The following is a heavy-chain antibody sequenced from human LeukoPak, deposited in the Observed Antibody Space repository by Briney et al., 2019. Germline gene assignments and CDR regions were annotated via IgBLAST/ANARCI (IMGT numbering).Heavy chain of an antibody. Sequence: AASVKVSCKASGYTFTSYYLHWVRQAPGQGLEWMGIINPSSGSTNYAQKFQGRVTMTRDTSTSTVYMELSSLRSEDTAVYYCARVASYSSSWYYFDYWGQGTLVTVSS. CDR1: GYTFTSYY. CDR3: ARVASYSSSWYYFDY. J-gene: IGHJ4*02. D-gene: IGHD6-13*01. CDR2: INPSSGST. V-gene: IGHV1-46*01.